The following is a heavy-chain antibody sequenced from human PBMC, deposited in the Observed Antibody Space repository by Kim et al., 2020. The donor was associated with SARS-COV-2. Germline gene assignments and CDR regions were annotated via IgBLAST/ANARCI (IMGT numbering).Heavy chain of an antibody. CDR2: ISYDGSNK. D-gene: IGHD5-12*01. V-gene: IGHV3-30-3*01. J-gene: IGHJ4*02. CDR1: GFTFSSYA. CDR3: AKGFCGDCGYVDY. Sequence: GGSLRLSCAASGFTFSSYAMHWVRQAPGKGLEWVAAISYDGSNKYYADSVKGRFTISRDNSKNTLYLQMNSLRAEDTAVYYCAKGFCGDCGYVDYWGQGTLVTVSS.